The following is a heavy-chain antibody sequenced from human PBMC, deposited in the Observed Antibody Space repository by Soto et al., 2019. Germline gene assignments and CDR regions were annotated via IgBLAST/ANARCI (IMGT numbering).Heavy chain of an antibody. V-gene: IGHV4-38-2*01. D-gene: IGHD2-15*01. CDR1: GYSISSGYY. J-gene: IGHJ5*02. Sequence: SETLSLTCAVSGYSISSGYYWGWIRQPPGKGLEWIGSIYHSGSTYYNPSLKSRVTISVDTSKNQFSLKLSSVTAADTAVYYCARASPDIVVVVTLNWLDPWGQGTLVTVSS. CDR2: IYHSGST. CDR3: ARASPDIVVVVTLNWLDP.